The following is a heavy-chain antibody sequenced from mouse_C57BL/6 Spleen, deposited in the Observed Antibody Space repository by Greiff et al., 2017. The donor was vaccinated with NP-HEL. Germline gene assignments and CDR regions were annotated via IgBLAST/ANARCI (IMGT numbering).Heavy chain of an antibody. CDR1: GFSLTSYG. CDR2: IWSGGST. J-gene: IGHJ4*01. Sequence: VQVVESGPGLVQPSQSLSITCTVSGFSLTSYGVHWVRQSPGKGLEWLGVIWSGGSTDYNAAFISRLSISKDNSKSQVFFKMNSLQADDTAIYYCASVPNYYGSSYAMDYWGQGTSVTVSS. D-gene: IGHD1-1*01. CDR3: ASVPNYYGSSYAMDY. V-gene: IGHV2-2*01.